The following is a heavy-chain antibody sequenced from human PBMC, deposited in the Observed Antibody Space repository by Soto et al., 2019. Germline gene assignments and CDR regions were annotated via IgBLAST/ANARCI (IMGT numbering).Heavy chain of an antibody. V-gene: IGHV4-38-2*01. J-gene: IGHJ3*02. Sequence: SETLSLTCAVSGYSISSGYYWGWIRQPPGKGLEWIGSIYHSGSTYYNPSLKSRVTISVDTSKNQFSLKLSSVTAADTAVYYCASGFYDSRGYSEAFDIWGQGTKVT. D-gene: IGHD3-22*01. CDR1: GYSISSGYY. CDR3: ASGFYDSRGYSEAFDI. CDR2: IYHSGST.